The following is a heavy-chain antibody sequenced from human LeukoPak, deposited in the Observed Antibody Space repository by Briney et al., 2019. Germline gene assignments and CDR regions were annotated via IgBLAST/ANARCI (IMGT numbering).Heavy chain of an antibody. CDR2: IYYRGST. CDR3: ASGGPYYYGSGSYPH. CDR1: GGXVSSGSYY. D-gene: IGHD3-10*01. V-gene: IGHV4-61*01. J-gene: IGHJ4*02. Sequence: PSETLSLTCTVSGGXVSSGSYYWSWIRQPPGKGLEWIGYIYYRGSTNYNPSLKSRVTISVDTSKNQFSLKLSSVTAADTAVYYCASGGPYYYGSGSYPHWGQGTLVTVSS.